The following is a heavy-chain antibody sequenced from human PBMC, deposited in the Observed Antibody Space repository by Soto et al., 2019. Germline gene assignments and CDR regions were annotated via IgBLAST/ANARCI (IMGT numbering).Heavy chain of an antibody. V-gene: IGHV1-18*01. CDR2: ISAYNGNT. D-gene: IGHD3-9*01. CDR3: ARAVAYDILTGYYARELDY. CDR1: GYTFTSYG. J-gene: IGHJ4*02. Sequence: ASVKVSCKASGYTFTSYGISWVRQAPGQGLEWMGWISAYNGNTNYAQKLQGRVTMTIDTSTSTAYMELRSLRSDDTAVYYCARAVAYDILTGYYARELDYWGQGTLVTVSS.